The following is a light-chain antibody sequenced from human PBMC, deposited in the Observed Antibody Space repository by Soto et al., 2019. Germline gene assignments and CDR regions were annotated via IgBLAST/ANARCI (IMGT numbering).Light chain of an antibody. J-gene: IGKJ1*01. CDR3: QYYNDYCWT. CDR2: ETS. Sequence: DIQLTQSPSTLSASVGDRVTFPCRAIQTISSGLAWYQQKPGKAPNLLIYETSNLESGVPSRFSGSGSGTEFTLTISSLQPDDFATYYCQYYNDYCWTFGQGTKVEIK. V-gene: IGKV1-5*03. CDR1: QTISSG.